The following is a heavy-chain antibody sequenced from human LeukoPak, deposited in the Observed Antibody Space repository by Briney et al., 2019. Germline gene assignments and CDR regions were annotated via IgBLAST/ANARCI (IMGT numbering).Heavy chain of an antibody. CDR2: ISSSSKYI. V-gene: IGHV3-21*01. D-gene: IGHD3-22*01. Sequence: GGSLRLSCAASGFTFSSYTMNWVRQAPGKGLEWVSSISSSSKYIYYAESVKGRFTISRDNAKNSLYLQMNSLGAEDTAVYYCARGDYDSSGYYYDYWGQGILVTVSS. CDR1: GFTFSSYT. J-gene: IGHJ4*02. CDR3: ARGDYDSSGYYYDY.